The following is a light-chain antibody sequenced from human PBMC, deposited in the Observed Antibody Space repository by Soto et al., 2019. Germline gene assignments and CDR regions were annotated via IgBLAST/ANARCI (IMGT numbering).Light chain of an antibody. CDR2: DAS. CDR3: QQYDNILIT. Sequence: DIQMTQSPSSVSASVVDRVTITCRASQGISSWLAWYQQKPGKAPKLLIYDASNLETWVPSSFSGSGSGTDFTFTISSLQPEDMATYYCQQYDNILITFGQGTRLDIK. V-gene: IGKV1-33*01. CDR1: QGISSW. J-gene: IGKJ5*01.